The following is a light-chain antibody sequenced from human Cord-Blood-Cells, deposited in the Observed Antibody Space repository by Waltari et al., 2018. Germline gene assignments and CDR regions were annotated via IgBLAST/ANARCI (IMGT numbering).Light chain of an antibody. CDR2: GNS. CDR3: QSYDSSLSGVV. V-gene: IGLV1-40*01. Sequence: QSVLTQPPSVSGAPGQRVTISCTGSSSNIGAGYDVHWYQQLPGTAPKLLIYGNSNRPSGVPDRVSGSKSGPAASLAITGLQAADEADYYCQSYDSSLSGVVFGGGTKLTVL. J-gene: IGLJ2*01. CDR1: SSNIGAGYD.